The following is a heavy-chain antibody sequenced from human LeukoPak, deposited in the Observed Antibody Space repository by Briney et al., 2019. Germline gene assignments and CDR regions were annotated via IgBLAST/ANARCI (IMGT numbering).Heavy chain of an antibody. CDR3: ARQWLVLGAAFDI. CDR2: IYHSGST. J-gene: IGHJ3*02. D-gene: IGHD6-19*01. CDR1: GGSISSGGYY. Sequence: SQTLSLTCTVSGGSISSGGYYWSWIRQPPGKGLEWIGYIYHSGSTYYNPSLKSRVTISVDRSKNQFSLKLSSVTAADTAVYYCARQWLVLGAAFDIWGQGTMVTVSS. V-gene: IGHV4-30-2*01.